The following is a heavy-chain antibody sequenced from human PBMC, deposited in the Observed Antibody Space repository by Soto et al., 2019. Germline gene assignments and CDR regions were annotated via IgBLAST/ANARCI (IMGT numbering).Heavy chain of an antibody. J-gene: IGHJ4*02. CDR3: ARARGTFGGIRIYYFDS. CDR2: IYHTGNS. V-gene: IGHV4-30-2*01. Sequence: SETLSLTCAISGGSISSDVFSWSWIRQPPGKGLEWIGYIYHTGNSNYNPSLKSRVTILLDTSKKQFSLNLRSVTAADTAVYYCARARGTFGGIRIYYFDSWGQGALVTVSS. CDR1: GGSISSDVFS. D-gene: IGHD3-16*01.